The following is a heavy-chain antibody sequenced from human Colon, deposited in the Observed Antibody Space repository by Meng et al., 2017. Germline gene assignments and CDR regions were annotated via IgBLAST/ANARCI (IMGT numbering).Heavy chain of an antibody. Sequence: VRLQEPGREVVMPPGAPSLPGSASSGSSSSSNWWSWVLQPPREGLEWIGEISQSGTTYYNPSLKSRVTITGDWSKNQFSLNLNSVTAAATALYYCVRQGMTSYSWGYWGQGTLVTVSS. CDR2: ISQSGTT. J-gene: IGHJ4*02. V-gene: IGHV4-4*03. D-gene: IGHD3-9*01. CDR3: VRQGMTSYSWGY. CDR1: SGSSSSSNW.